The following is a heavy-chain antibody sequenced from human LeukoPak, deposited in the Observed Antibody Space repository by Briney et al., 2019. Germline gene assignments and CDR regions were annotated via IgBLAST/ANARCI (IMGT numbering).Heavy chain of an antibody. CDR3: ARATVDYYYYYGMDV. CDR2: IYYSGST. V-gene: IGHV4-59*01. Sequence: SETLSLTCTVSGGSISSYYWSWIRQPPGKGLEWIGYIYYSGSTNYNPSLKSRVTISVDTSKNQFSLKLSSVTAADTAVYYCARATVDYYYYYGMDVWGQGTTVTVSS. CDR1: GGSISSYY. J-gene: IGHJ6*02. D-gene: IGHD4-23*01.